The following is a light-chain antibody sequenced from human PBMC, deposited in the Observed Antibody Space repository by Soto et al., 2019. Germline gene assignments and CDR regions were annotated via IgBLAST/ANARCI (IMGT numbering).Light chain of an antibody. CDR1: QNINTW. CDR2: KAS. J-gene: IGKJ2*03. V-gene: IGKV1-5*03. CDR3: QQYNHYYS. Sequence: DIQLTQSTSTLSASVGDRVTITCRASQNINTWLAWYQQKPGKAPKVLIYKASSRESGVPSRLSGSGSGTEFTLTISSLQPDDFATYYCQQYNHYYSFGQGTKLEIK.